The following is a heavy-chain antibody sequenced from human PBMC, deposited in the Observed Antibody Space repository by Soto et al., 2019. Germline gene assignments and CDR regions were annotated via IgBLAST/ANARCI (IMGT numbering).Heavy chain of an antibody. D-gene: IGHD6-19*01. CDR1: GGSISSSSYY. CDR3: ARHGQLYNSGWYLNWFDP. V-gene: IGHV4-39*01. Sequence: SETLSLTCTVSGGSISSSSYYWGWIRQPPGKGLEWIGSIFYSGSTYYNPSLKSRVTISVDTSKNQFSLKLSSVTAADTAVYYCARHGQLYNSGWYLNWFDPWGQGTLV. CDR2: IFYSGST. J-gene: IGHJ5*02.